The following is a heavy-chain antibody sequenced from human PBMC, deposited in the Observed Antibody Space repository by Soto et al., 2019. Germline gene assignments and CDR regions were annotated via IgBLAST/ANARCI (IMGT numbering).Heavy chain of an antibody. D-gene: IGHD3-22*01. CDR1: GFTFSSYS. Sequence: PGGSLRLSCAASGFTFSSYSMNWVRQAPGKGLEWVSYISSSSSTIYYADSVKGRFTISRDNAKNSLYLQMNSLRDEDTAVYYCARVGPMIVVAGGAFDIWGQGTMVTVSS. CDR3: ARVGPMIVVAGGAFDI. V-gene: IGHV3-48*02. J-gene: IGHJ3*02. CDR2: ISSSSSTI.